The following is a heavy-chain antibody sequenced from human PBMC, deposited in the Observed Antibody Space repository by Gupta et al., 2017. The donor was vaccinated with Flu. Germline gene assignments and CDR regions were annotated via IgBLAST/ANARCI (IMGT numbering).Heavy chain of an antibody. Sequence: QVQLQESGPGLVKPSQTLSLTCTVSGGSISSGGYYWSWIRQHPGKGLEWIGYIYYSGSTYYNPSLKSRVTISVDTSKNQFSLKLSSVTAADTAVYYCARGTQDIVVVPAASAFDIWGQGTRVTVSS. CDR3: ARGTQDIVVVPAASAFDI. CDR2: IYYSGST. V-gene: IGHV4-31*03. CDR1: GGSISSGGYY. D-gene: IGHD2-2*01. J-gene: IGHJ3*02.